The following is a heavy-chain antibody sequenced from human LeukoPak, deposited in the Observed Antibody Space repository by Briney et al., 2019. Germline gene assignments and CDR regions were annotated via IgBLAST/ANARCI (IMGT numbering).Heavy chain of an antibody. V-gene: IGHV1-46*01. J-gene: IGHJ4*02. CDR1: GYTFTSYY. CDR3: ASGIVVVPDY. Sequence: SVKVSCKASGYTFTSYYMHLERQAPGPGLEWMGIINPSGCSTSYAQKFQGRVTMTRDTSTSTVYMELSSLRSEDTAVYYCASGIVVVPDYWGQGTLVTVSS. CDR2: INPSGCST. D-gene: IGHD3-22*01.